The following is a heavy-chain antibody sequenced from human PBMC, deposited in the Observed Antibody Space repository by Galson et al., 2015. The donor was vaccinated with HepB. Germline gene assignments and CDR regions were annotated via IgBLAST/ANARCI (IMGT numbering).Heavy chain of an antibody. J-gene: IGHJ4*02. CDR1: GYTFTIYG. Sequence: SVKVSCKASGYTFTIYGIAWVRQAPGQGPECLGWINTNNGDTTYAQRFQGRLTVTTDTSTSTAYMDLRSLRSDDTAVYFCARRFCTGGSCYLDSWGQGSLVTVSS. V-gene: IGHV1-18*04. CDR3: ARRFCTGGSCYLDS. D-gene: IGHD2-15*01. CDR2: INTNNGDT.